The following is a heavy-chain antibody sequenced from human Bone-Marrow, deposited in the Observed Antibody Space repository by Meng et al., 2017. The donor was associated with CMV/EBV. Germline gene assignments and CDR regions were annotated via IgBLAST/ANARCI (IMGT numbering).Heavy chain of an antibody. CDR2: INPNSGGT. V-gene: IGHV1-2*02. CDR3: ARTIFGASPSVDY. J-gene: IGHJ4*02. CDR1: GYTLTGYF. Sequence: ASVKVSCKASGYTLTGYFMYWVRQAPGQGLEWMGWINPNSGGTNYAQKFQGRVTMTMDTSISTAYIELSRLTSDDTAVYYCARTIFGASPSVDYRGQGTLVTVSS. D-gene: IGHD3-3*01.